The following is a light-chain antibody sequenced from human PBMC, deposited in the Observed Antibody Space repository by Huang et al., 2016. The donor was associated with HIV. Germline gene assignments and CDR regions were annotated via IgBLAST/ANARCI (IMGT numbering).Light chain of an antibody. CDR2: KES. V-gene: IGKV1-5*03. CDR3: QQYNRYSYT. Sequence: DIQMTQSPSTLSASVGDIVTITCRASQRISSWLAWYQQKPGKAPKVLIYKESTLESWFPSRFSCSGSGTEFTLSISSLQPDDFATYYCQQYNRYSYTFGQGTNLEIK. CDR1: QRISSW. J-gene: IGKJ2*01.